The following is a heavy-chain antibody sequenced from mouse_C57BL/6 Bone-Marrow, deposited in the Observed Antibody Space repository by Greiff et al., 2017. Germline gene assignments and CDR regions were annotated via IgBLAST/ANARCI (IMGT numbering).Heavy chain of an antibody. CDR1: GFTFSSYA. CDR3: TRDSDGYYFFDY. CDR2: ISSGGDYI. Sequence: DVQLVESGEGLVKPGGSLKLSCAASGFTFSSYAMSWVRQTPEKRLEWVAYISSGGDYIYYADTVKGRFTISRDNARNTLYLQMSSLKSEDTAMYYCTRDSDGYYFFDYWGQGTTLTVSS. D-gene: IGHD2-3*01. V-gene: IGHV5-9-1*02. J-gene: IGHJ2*01.